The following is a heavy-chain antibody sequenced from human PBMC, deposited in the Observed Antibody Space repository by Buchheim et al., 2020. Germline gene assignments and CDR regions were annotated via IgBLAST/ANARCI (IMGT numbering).Heavy chain of an antibody. V-gene: IGHV4-31*03. CDR1: GGSIISGGYY. D-gene: IGHD2-2*02. Sequence: QVQLQESGPGLVKPSQTLSLTCTVSGGSIISGGYYWSWIRQHPGKGLEWIGYIYYSGSTYYNPSLKSRVTISVDTSKNQFSLKLSSVTAADTAVYYCAGRLYCSSTSCYSGGYYGMDVWGQGTT. J-gene: IGHJ6*02. CDR3: AGRLYCSSTSCYSGGYYGMDV. CDR2: IYYSGST.